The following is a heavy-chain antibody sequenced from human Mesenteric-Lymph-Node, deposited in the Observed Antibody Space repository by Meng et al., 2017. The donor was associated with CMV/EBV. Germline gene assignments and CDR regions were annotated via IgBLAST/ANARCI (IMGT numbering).Heavy chain of an antibody. CDR2: INPNSGGT. CDR3: ARPRGYNYGFSRAFHL. CDR1: GYTFTGYY. Sequence: ASVKVSCKASGYTFTGYYMHWVRQAPGQGLEWMGWINPNSGGTNYAQKLQGRVTMTTDTSTSTAYMELRSLRSDDTAVYYCARPRGYNYGFSRAFHLWGQGTMVTVSS. V-gene: IGHV1-2*02. J-gene: IGHJ3*01. D-gene: IGHD5-18*01.